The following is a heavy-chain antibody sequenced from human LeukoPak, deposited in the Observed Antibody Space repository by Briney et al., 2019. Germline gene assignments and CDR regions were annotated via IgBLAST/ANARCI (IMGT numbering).Heavy chain of an antibody. J-gene: IGHJ4*02. CDR3: ARDLGYCTNGVCHTRFDY. CDR2: IYSGGST. CDR1: GFTVSSNY. D-gene: IGHD2-8*01. Sequence: GGSLRLSCAASGFTVSSNYMSWVRQAPGKGLEWVSIIYSGGSTYYADSVKGRFIISRDNSKNTLYLQMNNLRAEDTAVYYCARDLGYCTNGVCHTRFDYWGQGTLVAVSS. V-gene: IGHV3-53*01.